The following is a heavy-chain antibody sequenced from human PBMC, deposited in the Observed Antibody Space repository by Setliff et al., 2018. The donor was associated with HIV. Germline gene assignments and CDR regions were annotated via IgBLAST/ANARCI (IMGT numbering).Heavy chain of an antibody. CDR2: INTNTGNP. D-gene: IGHD3-10*01. CDR1: GYTFTSYA. Sequence: ASVKVSCKASGYTFTSYAMNWVRQAPGQGLEWMGWINTNTGNPTYAQGFTGRFVFSLDTSVSTAYLQISSLKAEDTAVYYCAWFGELVGNDAFDIWGQGTMVTVSS. J-gene: IGHJ3*02. V-gene: IGHV7-4-1*02. CDR3: AWFGELVGNDAFDI.